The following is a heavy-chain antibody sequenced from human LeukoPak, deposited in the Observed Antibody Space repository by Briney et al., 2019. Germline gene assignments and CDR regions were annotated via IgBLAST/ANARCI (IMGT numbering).Heavy chain of an antibody. J-gene: IGHJ6*02. D-gene: IGHD6-19*01. CDR3: AKHSGRGHYYYGMDV. V-gene: IGHV3-7*03. Sequence: GGSLRLSCAASGFTFSNYGMNWVRQAPGKGLEWVANIQPDGSKTYYVDSVKGRFTISRDNAKNSLYLQMNSLRAEDTAVYYCAKHSGRGHYYYGMDVWGQGTTVTVSS. CDR2: IQPDGSKT. CDR1: GFTFSNYG.